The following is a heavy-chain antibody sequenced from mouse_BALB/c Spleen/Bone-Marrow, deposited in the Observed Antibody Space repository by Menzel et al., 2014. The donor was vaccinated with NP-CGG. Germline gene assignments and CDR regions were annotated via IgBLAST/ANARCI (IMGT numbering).Heavy chain of an antibody. V-gene: IGHV14-3*02. J-gene: IGHJ4*01. D-gene: IGHD1-2*01. CDR3: ASATTAAFYAMDY. CDR1: GFNIRDTY. CDR2: IDPANGNT. Sequence: EVQLQQSGAELVKPGASVKLSCTVSGFNIRDTYMHWVKLRPEQGLEWNGRIDPANGNTKYDPKFQGKATITADTSSNTAYLQLSSLTSEYTAVYYCASATTAAFYAMDYWGQGTSVTVSS.